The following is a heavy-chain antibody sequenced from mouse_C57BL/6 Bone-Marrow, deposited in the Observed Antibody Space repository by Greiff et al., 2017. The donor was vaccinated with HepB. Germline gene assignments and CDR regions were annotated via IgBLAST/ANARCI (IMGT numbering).Heavy chain of an antibody. CDR2: TYPGSGNT. V-gene: IGHV1-84*01. CDR3: ARTRGRLRRIY. Sequence: VQVVESGPELVKPGASVKISCKASGYTFTDYYINWVKQRPGQGLEWIGWTYPGSGNTKYNEKFKGKATLTVDTSSSTAYMQLSSLTSEDSAVYFCARTRGRLRRIYWGQGTTLTVSS. D-gene: IGHD3-2*02. J-gene: IGHJ2*01. CDR1: GYTFTDYY.